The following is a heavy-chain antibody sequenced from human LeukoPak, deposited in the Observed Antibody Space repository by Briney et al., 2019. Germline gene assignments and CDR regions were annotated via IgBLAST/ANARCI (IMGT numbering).Heavy chain of an antibody. D-gene: IGHD4-17*01. CDR2: ISAHNGNT. Sequence: ASVKVSCKASGYTFTSYDINWVRQATGQGLEWMGWISAHNGNTNYAQKFQGRVTMTTDTSTSTAYMELRSLRSDDTAVYYCARDRDYGDYNTQDLFVYWGQGTLVTVSS. J-gene: IGHJ4*02. CDR3: ARDRDYGDYNTQDLFVY. CDR1: GYTFTSYD. V-gene: IGHV1-18*01.